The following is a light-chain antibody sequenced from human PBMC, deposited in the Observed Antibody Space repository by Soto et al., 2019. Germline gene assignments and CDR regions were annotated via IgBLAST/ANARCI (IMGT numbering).Light chain of an antibody. CDR1: QSVRSN. V-gene: IGKV3-15*01. Sequence: EIVMTQSPATLSVSPGERVTLSCRASQSVRSNLAWYQQKPGQAPRLLIYGASTRATGLPARFSGSGSGTDFTLTISSLEPEDFAIYYCQQRSKMPLTFGHGTKVDIK. J-gene: IGKJ1*01. CDR3: QQRSKMPLT. CDR2: GAS.